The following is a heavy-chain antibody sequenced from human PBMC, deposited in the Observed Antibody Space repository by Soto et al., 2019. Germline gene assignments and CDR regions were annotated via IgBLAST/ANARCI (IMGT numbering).Heavy chain of an antibody. J-gene: IGHJ4*01. Sequence: GGSLRLSCTASGFTFSSFGMAWVRQAPGKGLEWVSAISGSGDSSYYADSVKDRLTISRDNPTNTLYLQMNNLRDEDTEVYYCAKVGIGMSSQNHPFDQWGHGT. CDR1: GFTFSSFG. D-gene: IGHD2-2*03. CDR3: AKVGIGMSSQNHPFDQ. V-gene: IGHV3-23*01. CDR2: ISGSGDSS.